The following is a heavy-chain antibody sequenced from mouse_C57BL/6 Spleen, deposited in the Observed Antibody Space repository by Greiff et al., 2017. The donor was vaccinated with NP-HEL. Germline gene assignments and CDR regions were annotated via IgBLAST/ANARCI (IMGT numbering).Heavy chain of an antibody. CDR2: IYPGDGDT. J-gene: IGHJ3*01. V-gene: IGHV1-82*01. D-gene: IGHD1-1*01. CDR3: ARENLLLRGVFAY. Sequence: VQVVESGPELVKPGASVKISCKASGYAFSSSWMNWVKQRPGKGLEWIGRIYPGDGDTNYNGKFKGKATLTADKSSSTAYMQLSSLTSEDSAVYFCARENLLLRGVFAYWGQGTLVTVSA. CDR1: GYAFSSSW.